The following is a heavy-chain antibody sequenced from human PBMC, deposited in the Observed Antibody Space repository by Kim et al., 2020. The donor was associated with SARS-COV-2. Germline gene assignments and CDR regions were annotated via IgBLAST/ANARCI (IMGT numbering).Heavy chain of an antibody. CDR2: ISYDGSNK. CDR1: GFTFSSYG. D-gene: IGHD3-22*01. J-gene: IGHJ6*02. V-gene: IGHV3-30*18. CDR3: AKLSYDSSGYYYGGLGEYYYYGMDV. Sequence: GGSLRLSCAASGFTFSSYGMHWVRQAPGKGLEWVAVISYDGSNKYYADSVKGRFTISRDNSKNTLYLQMNSLRAEDTAVYYCAKLSYDSSGYYYGGLGEYYYYGMDVWGQGTTVTVSS.